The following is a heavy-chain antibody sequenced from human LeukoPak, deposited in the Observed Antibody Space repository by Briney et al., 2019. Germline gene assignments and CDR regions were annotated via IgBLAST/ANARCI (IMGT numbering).Heavy chain of an antibody. CDR3: TTEDWLSPDYYFDY. J-gene: IGHJ4*02. V-gene: IGHV3-15*01. CDR1: GFTFSNAW. D-gene: IGHD3-3*01. CDR2: IKSKTDGGTT. Sequence: GGSLRLSCAASGFTFSNAWMSWVRQAPGKGREWVGRIKSKTDGGTTDYAAPVKGRFTISRDDSKNTLYLQMNGLKTEDTAVYYCTTEDWLSPDYYFDYWGQGTLVTVSS.